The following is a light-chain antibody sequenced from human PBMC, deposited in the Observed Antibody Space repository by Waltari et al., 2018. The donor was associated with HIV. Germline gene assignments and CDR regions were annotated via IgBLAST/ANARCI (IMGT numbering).Light chain of an antibody. V-gene: IGLV1-44*01. CDR1: SSNIGSNT. CDR3: TAWDDGLSDPV. J-gene: IGLJ3*02. CDR2: SNN. Sequence: QSVLTQPPSASGTPGQRVTISCSGSSSNIGSNTVNWYQQLPGTAPKLLISSNNQRPSGVPDLFSGSKSGTSASLASSGRQSEDEADYYCTAWDDGLSDPVFGGGTKLTVL.